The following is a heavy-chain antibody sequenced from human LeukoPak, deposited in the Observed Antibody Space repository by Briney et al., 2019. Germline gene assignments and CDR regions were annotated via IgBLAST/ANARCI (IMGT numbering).Heavy chain of an antibody. J-gene: IGHJ4*02. V-gene: IGHV3-15*01. CDR2: IKSKTDGGTS. CDR3: ARDTVAGYYYDSSGYYRD. Sequence: PGGSLRLSCAASGITFSNNNAWMSWVRQAPGKGLEWVGLIKSKTDGGTSDYAAPVKGRFTISRDNAKNSLYLQMNSLRAEDTAVYYCARDTVAGYYYDSSGYYRDWGQGTLDTVSS. D-gene: IGHD3-22*01. CDR1: GITFSNNNAW.